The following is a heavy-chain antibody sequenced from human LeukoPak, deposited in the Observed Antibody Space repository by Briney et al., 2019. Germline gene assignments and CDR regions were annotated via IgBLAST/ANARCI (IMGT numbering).Heavy chain of an antibody. CDR1: GYTFTSYG. J-gene: IGHJ3*02. Sequence: ASVKVSCKASGYTFTSYGISWVRQAPGQGLEWMGWISAYNGNTNYAQKLQGRVTMTTDTSTSTAYMELRSLRSDDTAVYYCARVYYDFWSGYPTGNAFDIWGQGTMVTVSS. D-gene: IGHD3-3*01. CDR2: ISAYNGNT. V-gene: IGHV1-18*01. CDR3: ARVYYDFWSGYPTGNAFDI.